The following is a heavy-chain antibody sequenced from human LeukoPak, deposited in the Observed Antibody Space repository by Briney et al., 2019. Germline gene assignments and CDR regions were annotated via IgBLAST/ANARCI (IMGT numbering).Heavy chain of an antibody. D-gene: IGHD5-24*01. Sequence: GGSLRLSCAASGFTFSSYSMNWVRQAPGKGLEWVSYISSSSTIYYADSVKGRFTISRDNAKNSLYLQMNSLRAEDTAVYYCARERGRWLQEYYFDYWGQGTLVTVSS. J-gene: IGHJ4*02. V-gene: IGHV3-48*01. CDR2: ISSSSTI. CDR3: ARERGRWLQEYYFDY. CDR1: GFTFSSYS.